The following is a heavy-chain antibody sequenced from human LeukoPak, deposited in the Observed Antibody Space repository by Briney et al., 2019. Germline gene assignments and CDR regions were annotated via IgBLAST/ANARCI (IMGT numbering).Heavy chain of an antibody. Sequence: GASVKVSCKASGYTFTSYGISWVRQAPGQGLEWMGWISAYNGNTNYAQKLQGRVTMTTDTSTSTAYMELRSLRSDDTAVYYCARTHVPNSSSWLRFDYWGQGTLVTVSS. J-gene: IGHJ4*02. CDR1: GYTFTSYG. CDR3: ARTHVPNSSSWLRFDY. D-gene: IGHD6-13*01. CDR2: ISAYNGNT. V-gene: IGHV1-18*01.